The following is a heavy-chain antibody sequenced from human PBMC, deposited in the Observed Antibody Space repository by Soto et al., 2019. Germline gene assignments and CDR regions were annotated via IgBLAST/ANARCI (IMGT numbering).Heavy chain of an antibody. CDR1: GDSISNYY. J-gene: IGHJ4*02. V-gene: IGHV4-59*01. Sequence: SETLSLTCTVSGDSISNYYWTWIRQPPGKGLEWIGCFYNSGNTNYNPSLKSRVTISVDTSNNQFSLRVNSVTAADTAVYYCASTKKWRAFDNWGQGTLVTVSS. CDR3: ASTKKWRAFDN. D-gene: IGHD2-2*01. CDR2: FYNSGNT.